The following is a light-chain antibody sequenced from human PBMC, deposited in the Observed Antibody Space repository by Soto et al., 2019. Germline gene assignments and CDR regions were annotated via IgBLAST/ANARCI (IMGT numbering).Light chain of an antibody. CDR3: AAWDDSLHVV. J-gene: IGLJ2*01. V-gene: IGLV1-44*01. CDR1: SSNIGSTT. CDR2: SNN. Sequence: QSVLTQPPSASGTPGQRVTISCSGSSSNIGSTTVNWYQQLPGTAPKLLISSNNQRPSGVPDRFSGSKSGTSASLAISGLQSEDEADYYCAAWDDSLHVVFGGGTKLTVL.